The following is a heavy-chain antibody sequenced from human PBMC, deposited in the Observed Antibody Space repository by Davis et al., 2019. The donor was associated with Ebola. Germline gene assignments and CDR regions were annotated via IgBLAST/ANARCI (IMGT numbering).Heavy chain of an antibody. V-gene: IGHV3-73*01. CDR1: GIDFSGSV. CDR2: IRSKRNNYAT. D-gene: IGHD4-23*01. Sequence: PGGSLRLSCATSGIDFSGSVIHWVRQASGKGLEWVGRIRSKRNNYATDYGTSVKGRFTISRDDSRNTAYLQMNSLKIEDTAIYYCTRPTTVVLYGMDVWGQGTTVTVSS. J-gene: IGHJ6*02. CDR3: TRPTTVVLYGMDV.